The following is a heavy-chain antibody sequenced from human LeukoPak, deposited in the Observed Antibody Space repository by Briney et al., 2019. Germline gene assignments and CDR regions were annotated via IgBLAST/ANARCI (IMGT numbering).Heavy chain of an antibody. J-gene: IGHJ6*03. V-gene: IGHV4-59*01. Sequence: SETLSLTCAVYGGSFSGYYWSWIRQPPGKGLEWIGYIYYSGSTNYNPTLKSRVTISVDTSKNQFSLKLSSVTAADTAVYYCARVTDYYMDVWGKGTTVTISS. CDR2: IYYSGST. CDR3: ARVTDYYMDV. CDR1: GGSFSGYY. D-gene: IGHD2-8*02.